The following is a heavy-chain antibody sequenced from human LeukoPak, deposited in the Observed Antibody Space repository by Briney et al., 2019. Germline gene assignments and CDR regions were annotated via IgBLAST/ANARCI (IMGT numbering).Heavy chain of an antibody. J-gene: IGHJ5*02. CDR1: GFTFSNYD. CDR3: ARGTIAAAGYNWFDP. Sequence: PGGSLRLSCAASGFTFSNYDMHWVRQATGKGLEWVSAIGTAGDTYYPGSVKGRFTISRENAKNSLYLQMNSLRAEDTAVYYCARGTIAAAGYNWFDPWGQGTLVTVSS. CDR2: IGTAGDT. V-gene: IGHV3-13*01. D-gene: IGHD6-13*01.